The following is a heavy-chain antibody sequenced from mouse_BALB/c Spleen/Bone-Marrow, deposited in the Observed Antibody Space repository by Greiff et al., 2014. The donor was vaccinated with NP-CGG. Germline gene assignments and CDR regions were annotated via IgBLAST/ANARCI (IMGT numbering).Heavy chain of an antibody. Sequence: VQLKESGTVLARPGASVKMSCKASGYTFTSYWMHWVKQRPGQGLEWIGTIYPGNSDTTYNQKFKGKAKLTAVTSTSTAYMELSSLTNEDSAVYYCTTLAQNYFDYWGQGTTLTVSS. CDR3: TTLAQNYFDY. J-gene: IGHJ2*01. V-gene: IGHV1-5*01. CDR2: IYPGNSDT. CDR1: GYTFTSYW. D-gene: IGHD3-1*01.